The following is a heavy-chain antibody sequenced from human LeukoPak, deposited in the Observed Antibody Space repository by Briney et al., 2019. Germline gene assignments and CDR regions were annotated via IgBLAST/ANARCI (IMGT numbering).Heavy chain of an antibody. CDR2: ISSIGSTI. CDR3: ARDRSGYYDSSGDDAFDI. D-gene: IGHD3-22*01. J-gene: IGHJ3*02. V-gene: IGHV3-11*01. Sequence: PGGSVRLFCAASGFTFRDYYMSWIRQAPGRGREWVSYISSIGSTIYYAESVKDRFTISRDNAKNSLYLQMNSLRAEDTAVYYCARDRSGYYDSSGDDAFDIWGQGTMVTVSS. CDR1: GFTFRDYY.